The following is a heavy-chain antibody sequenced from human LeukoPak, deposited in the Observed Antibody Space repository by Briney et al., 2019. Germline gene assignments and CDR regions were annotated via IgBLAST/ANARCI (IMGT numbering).Heavy chain of an antibody. CDR2: VYYSGTT. D-gene: IGHD2-15*01. V-gene: IGHV4-39*01. CDR3: ARQEGYCRGGRCYSFYLDH. CDR1: GGSVGSSSYY. Sequence: PSGTLSLTCTVSGGSVGSSSYYWAWIRQPPEKGLEWIGSVYYSGTTYYNPSLKSRVTISLDTSSNQLSLELNSVTTTDTAVYYCARQEGYCRGGRCYSFYLDHWGQGTLVTVSS. J-gene: IGHJ4*02.